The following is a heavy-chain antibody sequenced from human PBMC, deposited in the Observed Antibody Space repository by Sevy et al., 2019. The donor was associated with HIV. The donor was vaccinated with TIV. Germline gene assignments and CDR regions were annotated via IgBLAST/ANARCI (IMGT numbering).Heavy chain of an antibody. CDR1: GFTVSSNY. CDR3: AKAEDGYNPFDY. CDR2: IYSGGST. D-gene: IGHD5-12*01. Sequence: GGSLRLSCAASGFTVSSNYMSWVRQAPGKGLEWVSVIYSGGSTYYADSVKGRFTISRDNSKNTLYLQMNSLRAEDTAVYYCAKAEDGYNPFDYWGQGTLVTVSS. V-gene: IGHV3-53*01. J-gene: IGHJ4*02.